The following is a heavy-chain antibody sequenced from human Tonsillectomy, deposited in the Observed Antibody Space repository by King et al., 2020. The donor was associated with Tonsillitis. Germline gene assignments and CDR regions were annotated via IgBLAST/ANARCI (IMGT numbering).Heavy chain of an antibody. CDR3: VRDSQQPI. CDR2: ISSNGGST. CDR1: GFTFSSYA. Sequence: VQLVESGGGLVQPGGSLRLSCAASGFTFSSYAMHWVRQAPGKGLEYVSAISSNGGSTYYANSVKGRFTISRDNSKNTLYLQMGSLRTEDMAVYYCVRDSQQPIWGKGTMVTVSS. D-gene: IGHD6-13*01. V-gene: IGHV3-64*01. J-gene: IGHJ3*02.